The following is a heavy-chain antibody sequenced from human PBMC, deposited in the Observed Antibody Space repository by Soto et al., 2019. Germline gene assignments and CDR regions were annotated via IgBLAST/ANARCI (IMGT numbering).Heavy chain of an antibody. CDR1: GGSVSSGSYF. Sequence: QVQLQESGPGLVKPSETLSLTCTVSGGSVSSGSYFWTWFRQPPGKGLEWIGYMSYSGSPTYNPSLESRVTISVDTSKNQFSLKVNSLIAADTAVYYCARYPLTRYCGGPKCHDYWGQGTLVTVSS. V-gene: IGHV4-61*01. CDR2: MSYSGSP. CDR3: ARYPLTRYCGGPKCHDY. D-gene: IGHD2-21*01. J-gene: IGHJ4*02.